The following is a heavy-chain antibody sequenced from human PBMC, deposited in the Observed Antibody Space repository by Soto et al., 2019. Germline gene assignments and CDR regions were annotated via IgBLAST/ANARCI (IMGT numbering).Heavy chain of an antibody. Sequence: EVQLVESGGGLVKPGGSLRLSCAASGFTFSSYSMNWVRQAPGKGLEWVSSISSSSSYIYYADSVKGRFTISRYNAKNSLYLQMNSLRAEDNAVYYCARERLYYYYSSGSSDYGGQGSLVTVFS. CDR2: ISSSSSYI. D-gene: IGHD3-22*01. CDR3: ARERLYYYYSSGSSDY. CDR1: GFTFSSYS. J-gene: IGHJ4*02. V-gene: IGHV3-21*01.